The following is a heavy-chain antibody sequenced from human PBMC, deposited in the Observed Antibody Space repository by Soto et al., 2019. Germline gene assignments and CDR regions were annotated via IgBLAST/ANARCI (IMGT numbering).Heavy chain of an antibody. CDR2: ISYDGSNK. J-gene: IGHJ4*02. CDR1: GFTFSSYG. Sequence: QVQLVESGGGVVQPGRSLRLSCAASGFTFSSYGMHWVRQAPGKGLEWVAVISYDGSNKYYADSVKGRFTISRDNSKNTVYLQMNSLRAEDTAVDYCAKQGGSYCRDYWGQGTLVTVSS. V-gene: IGHV3-30*18. CDR3: AKQGGSYCRDY. D-gene: IGHD1-26*01.